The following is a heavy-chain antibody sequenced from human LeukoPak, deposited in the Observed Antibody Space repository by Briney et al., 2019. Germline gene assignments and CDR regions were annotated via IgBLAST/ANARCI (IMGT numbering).Heavy chain of an antibody. J-gene: IGHJ3*02. CDR2: ISYDETNK. D-gene: IGHD6-19*01. V-gene: IGHV3-30*18. CDR3: ANDPSPIAVAGNDAFDI. Sequence: GGSLRLSCAASGFTFSSYWMHWVRQAPGKGLVWVAVISYDETNKYYEDSVKGRFTISRDSSKNTLYLQMSSLRDEDTAVYYCANDPSPIAVAGNDAFDIWGQGTMVTVSS. CDR1: GFTFSSYW.